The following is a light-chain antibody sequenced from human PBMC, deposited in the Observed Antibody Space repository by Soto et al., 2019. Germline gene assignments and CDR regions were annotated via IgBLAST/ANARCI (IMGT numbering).Light chain of an antibody. CDR3: RQYGRSLGFA. J-gene: IGKJ4*01. Sequence: IVITPSPGTLSLSPVEVATLSCRASQSVSGSYLAWYQQKPGQAPRLLMYGVSSRATGIPDRFTGSGSGTEFTLTISRLEPEDFAVYYCRQYGRSLGFAFGGGTKVDIK. V-gene: IGKV3-20*01. CDR1: QSVSGSY. CDR2: GVS.